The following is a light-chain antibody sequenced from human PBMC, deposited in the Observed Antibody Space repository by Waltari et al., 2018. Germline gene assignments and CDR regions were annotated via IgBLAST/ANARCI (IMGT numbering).Light chain of an antibody. CDR1: SGHSNYA. J-gene: IGLJ3*02. CDR2: VNSDGSH. V-gene: IGLV4-69*01. CDR3: QTWGTGGV. Sequence: QVVLTQAPSASASLGDSVRLTCTLSSGHSNYAIAWLQQQPETGPRYLMKVNSDGSHSEGGDIPHRFSGSSSGAERYLIISNLQSEDEADYYWQTWGTGGVFGGGTKLTVL.